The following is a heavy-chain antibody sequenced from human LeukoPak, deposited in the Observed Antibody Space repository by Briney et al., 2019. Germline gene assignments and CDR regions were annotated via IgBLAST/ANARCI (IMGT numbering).Heavy chain of an antibody. CDR1: GYTFTGYY. V-gene: IGHV1-2*02. J-gene: IGHJ6*02. CDR3: ATDSGWFTYRYYYGMDV. CDR2: INPNNGDT. Sequence: ASVKVSCKASGYTFTGYYMHWVRQAPGQGLEWMGWINPNNGDTKYAQNFQGRVTITRDTSISTAYMELSRLRSDDTAVYYCATDSGWFTYRYYYGMDVWGQGTTVTVSS. D-gene: IGHD2-15*01.